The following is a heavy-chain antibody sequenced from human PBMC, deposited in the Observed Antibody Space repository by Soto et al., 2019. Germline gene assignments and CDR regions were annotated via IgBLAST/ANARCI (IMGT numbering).Heavy chain of an antibody. V-gene: IGHV4-34*01. CDR2: INHSGST. CDR3: ASGGGYYDSSGYYLSLDY. J-gene: IGHJ4*02. D-gene: IGHD3-22*01. Sequence: LSLTCAVYGGSFSGYYWSWIRQPPGKGLEWIGEINHSGSTNYNPSLKSRVTISVDTSKNQFSLKLSSVTAADTAVYYCASGGGYYDSSGYYLSLDYWGQGTLVTVSS. CDR1: GGSFSGYY.